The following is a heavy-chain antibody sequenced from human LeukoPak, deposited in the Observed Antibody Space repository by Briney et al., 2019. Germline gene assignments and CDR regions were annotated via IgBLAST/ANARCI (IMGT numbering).Heavy chain of an antibody. CDR3: ARVYLKRTGYSGSYYFNDY. V-gene: IGHV3-30-3*01. Sequence: PGRSLRLSCAASGFTFSSYAMHWVRQAPGKGLEWVAVISYDGSNKYYADSVKGRFTISRDNSKNTLYLQMNSLRAEDTAVYYCARVYLKRTGYSGSYYFNDYWGQGTLVTVSS. J-gene: IGHJ4*02. D-gene: IGHD1-26*01. CDR2: ISYDGSNK. CDR1: GFTFSSYA.